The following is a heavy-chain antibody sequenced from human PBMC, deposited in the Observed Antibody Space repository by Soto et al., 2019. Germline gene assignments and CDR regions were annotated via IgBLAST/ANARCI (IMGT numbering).Heavy chain of an antibody. D-gene: IGHD5-18*01. V-gene: IGHV4-59*01. Sequence: SETLSLTCTVSGGSLSRYHWSWIRQPPGKGLEWIGYIYYSGSTNYNPSLKSRVTISIDTSKNQFSLKLNSVTAADTAMYYCARAYSYGDNWFDPWGQGTLVTVSS. CDR3: ARAYSYGDNWFDP. J-gene: IGHJ5*02. CDR1: GGSLSRYH. CDR2: IYYSGST.